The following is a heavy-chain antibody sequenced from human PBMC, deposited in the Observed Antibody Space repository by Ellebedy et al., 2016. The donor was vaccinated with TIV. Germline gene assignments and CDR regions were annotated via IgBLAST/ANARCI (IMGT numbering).Heavy chain of an antibody. D-gene: IGHD3-10*01. CDR1: VPSISGYH. CDR3: ARGSMVRGLAG. J-gene: IGHJ4*02. V-gene: IGHV4-34*01. CDR2: INHRGVT. Sequence: SETLSLXXEIDVPSISGYHWAWVRQPPGKGLEWIGDINHRGVTKSISSLKSRVTISLDTSKKHFSLNITSVTAADTAVYYCARGSMVRGLAGWGQGTLVTVSS.